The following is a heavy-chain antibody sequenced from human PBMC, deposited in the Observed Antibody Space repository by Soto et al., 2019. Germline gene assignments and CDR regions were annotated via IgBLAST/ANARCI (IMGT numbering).Heavy chain of an antibody. CDR2: ISPYDDKT. CDR3: ARGGYYDNVWGKLSHYGLDK. Sequence: QVQLAQSPAEVKKPGASVRVSCKASGYTFIKYGIAWVRQAPGQGLEWMGWISPYDDKTIYAQTFQGRVSLTADRSTXNXYLXLRSLKSSDTAVYYCARGGYYDNVWGKLSHYGLDKWDQGTSVTVSS. D-gene: IGHD3-16*01. CDR1: GYTFIKYG. V-gene: IGHV1-18*01. J-gene: IGHJ6*02.